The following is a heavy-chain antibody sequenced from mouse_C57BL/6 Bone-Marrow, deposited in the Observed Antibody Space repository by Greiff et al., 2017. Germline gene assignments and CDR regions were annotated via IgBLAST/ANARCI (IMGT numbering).Heavy chain of an antibody. D-gene: IGHD2-3*01. CDR3: ARSPIYDGDRGAMDY. V-gene: IGHV1-81*01. Sequence: VQLQQSGAELARPGASVKLSCKASGYTFPSYGIRWVKQRTGQGLEWIGEIYPRSGNTYYNEKFKGKATLTADKSSSPAYMELRSLTSDDSAVYFCARSPIYDGDRGAMDYWGQGASVTVSS. J-gene: IGHJ4*01. CDR1: GYTFPSYG. CDR2: IYPRSGNT.